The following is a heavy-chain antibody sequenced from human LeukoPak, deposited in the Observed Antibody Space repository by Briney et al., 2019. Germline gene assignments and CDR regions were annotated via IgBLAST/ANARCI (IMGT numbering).Heavy chain of an antibody. CDR2: ISGDLRYI. D-gene: IGHD3-3*01. CDR3: AKDLDYDFWSGPQFDY. Sequence: PGESLRLSCAASGFSFSSYSVNWVRQAPGKGPEWVSSISGDLRYISYADSVKGRFTISRDNAKTSVFLQMNSLRAEDTAVYYCAKDLDYDFWSGPQFDYWGQGTLVTVSS. J-gene: IGHJ4*02. V-gene: IGHV3-21*04. CDR1: GFSFSSYS.